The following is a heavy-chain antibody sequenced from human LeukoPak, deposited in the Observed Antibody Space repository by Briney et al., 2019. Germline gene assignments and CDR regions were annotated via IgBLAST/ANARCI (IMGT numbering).Heavy chain of an antibody. Sequence: ASVKVSCKASGYTFTSYGISWVRPAPGQGLEWMGWINPNSGGTNYAQKFQGRVTMTRDTSISTAYMELSRLRSDDTAVYYCARVVQRSWFDPWGQGTLVTVSS. V-gene: IGHV1-2*02. CDR3: ARVVQRSWFDP. CDR2: INPNSGGT. D-gene: IGHD3-16*02. J-gene: IGHJ5*02. CDR1: GYTFTSYG.